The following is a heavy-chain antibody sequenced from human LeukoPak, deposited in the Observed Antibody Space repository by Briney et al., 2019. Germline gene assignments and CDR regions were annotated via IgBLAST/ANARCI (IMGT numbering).Heavy chain of an antibody. CDR1: GFTFSSYE. J-gene: IGHJ4*02. V-gene: IGHV3-48*03. CDR3: ARDVPSGSYTFDY. Sequence: PGGSLRLSCAASGFTFSSYEMNWVRQAPGKGLEWVSYISSSGSTIYYADSVKGRFTISRDNAKNSLYLQMNSLRAEDTAVYYCARDVPSGSYTFDYWGQGTLVTVSS. CDR2: ISSSGSTI. D-gene: IGHD3-10*01.